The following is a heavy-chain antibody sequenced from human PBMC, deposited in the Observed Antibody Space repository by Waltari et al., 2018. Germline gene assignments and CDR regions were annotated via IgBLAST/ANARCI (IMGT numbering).Heavy chain of an antibody. Sequence: QVQLQESGPGLVKPSETLSLTCTVSGGSISSYYWSWIRQPPGKGLEWIGYIYYSGGTNYNPSLKRRVTISVDTSKNQFSLKLSSVTAADTAVYYCARGRFGELDYWGQGTLVTVSS. CDR3: ARGRFGELDY. J-gene: IGHJ4*02. CDR1: GGSISSYY. D-gene: IGHD3-10*01. CDR2: IYYSGGT. V-gene: IGHV4-59*01.